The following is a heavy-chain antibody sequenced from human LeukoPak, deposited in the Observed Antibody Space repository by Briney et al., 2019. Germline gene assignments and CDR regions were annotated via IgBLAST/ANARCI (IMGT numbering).Heavy chain of an antibody. J-gene: IGHJ4*02. Sequence: SQTLSLTCTVSGGSISSGSYYWSWIRQPAGKGLEWIGRIYTSGSTNYNPSLKSRVTISVDTSKNQFSLKLSSVTAADTAVYYCARGTVTTSFDYWGQGTLVTVSS. CDR3: ARGTVTTSFDY. CDR1: GGSISSGSYY. V-gene: IGHV4-61*02. D-gene: IGHD4-17*01. CDR2: IYTSGST.